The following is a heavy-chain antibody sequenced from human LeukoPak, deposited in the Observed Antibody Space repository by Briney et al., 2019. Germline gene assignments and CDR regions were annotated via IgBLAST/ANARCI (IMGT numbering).Heavy chain of an antibody. Sequence: SETLSLTCTASGGSISSYYWSWIRQPPGKALEWIGYIYYSGSTNYNPSLKSRVTMSVDTSKNQFSLRLSSVTAADTAVYYCASAYYDILGGHFDYWGQGTLVTVSS. D-gene: IGHD3-9*01. CDR3: ASAYYDILGGHFDY. J-gene: IGHJ4*02. CDR2: IYYSGST. V-gene: IGHV4-59*12. CDR1: GGSISSYY.